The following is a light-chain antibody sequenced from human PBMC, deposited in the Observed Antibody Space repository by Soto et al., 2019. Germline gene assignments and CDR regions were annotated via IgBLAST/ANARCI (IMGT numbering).Light chain of an antibody. V-gene: IGKV1-5*03. CDR2: KAS. CDR1: QTISNW. CDR3: QQYNSYSYT. Sequence: DIQMTQTPSTLSASVGDRVTITCRASQTISNWLAWFQQKPGKAPNLLIYKASSLESGVPSRFSGSGSGTEFSLTISSLQPDDFATYYCQQYNSYSYTFGQGTKVDIK. J-gene: IGKJ2*01.